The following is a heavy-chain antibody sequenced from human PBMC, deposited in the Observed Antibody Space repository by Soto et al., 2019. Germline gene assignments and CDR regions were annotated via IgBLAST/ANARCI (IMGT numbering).Heavy chain of an antibody. CDR1: GFTLSSYE. Sequence: EVQLVESGGGLGQPAGSLRLSCAASGFTLSSYEMNWVRQAPGKGLEWVSYISRSGSITYYADSLKGRFTISRDNAKNSLYLQMNSLRDEDTAVYYCATYGGHFDAFDLWGQGTMVTVSS. D-gene: IGHD2-21*02. CDR3: ATYGGHFDAFDL. CDR2: ISRSGSIT. V-gene: IGHV3-48*03. J-gene: IGHJ3*01.